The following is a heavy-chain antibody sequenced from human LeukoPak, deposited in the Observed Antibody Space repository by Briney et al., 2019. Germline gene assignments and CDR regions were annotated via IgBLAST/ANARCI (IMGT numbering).Heavy chain of an antibody. Sequence: GSSVKVSCKASVGTFSSYAISWVRQAPGQGLEWMGGIIPIFGTANYAQKFQGRVTITADESTSTAYMELSSLRSEDTAVYYCAGGFGVVINDKNYYYYYGMDVWGQGTTVTVSS. CDR1: VGTFSSYA. CDR3: AGGFGVVINDKNYYYYYGMDV. D-gene: IGHD3-3*01. J-gene: IGHJ6*02. V-gene: IGHV1-69*01. CDR2: IIPIFGTA.